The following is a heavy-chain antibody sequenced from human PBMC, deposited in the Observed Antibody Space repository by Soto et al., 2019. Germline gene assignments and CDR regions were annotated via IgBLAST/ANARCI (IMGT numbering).Heavy chain of an antibody. V-gene: IGHV1-2*02. CDR1: GYTFTGYY. CDR3: ARERFQVISDGMDV. D-gene: IGHD2-21*01. J-gene: IGHJ6*02. CDR2: INPETGGT. Sequence: GASVKVSCKASGYTFTGYYVHWVREAPGQGLEWMGWINPETGGTSYAQKFQGRVTLSRDTSINTAHLELSSLRFDDAAVYFCARERFQVISDGMDVWGQGTTLTVSS.